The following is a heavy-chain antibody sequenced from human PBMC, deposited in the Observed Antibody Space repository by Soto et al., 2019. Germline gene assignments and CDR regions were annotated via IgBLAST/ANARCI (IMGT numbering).Heavy chain of an antibody. D-gene: IGHD3-22*01. J-gene: IGHJ2*01. V-gene: IGHV3-64*02. Sequence: GGSLRLSCAASGFTFSSYAMHWVRQAPGKGLEYVSAISSNGGSTYYADSVKGRFTISRDNSKNTLYLQMGSLRAEDMAVYYCARDSSGYLYRNWYFDLWGRGTLVTVSS. CDR3: ARDSSGYLYRNWYFDL. CDR2: ISSNGGST. CDR1: GFTFSSYA.